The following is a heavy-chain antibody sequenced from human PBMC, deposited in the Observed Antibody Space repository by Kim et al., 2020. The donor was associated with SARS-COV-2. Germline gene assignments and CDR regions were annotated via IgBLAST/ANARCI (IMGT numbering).Heavy chain of an antibody. Sequence: SYADAVRGRFTVSRDNSKNTLYQQMNILRAEDTAVYYCARPRSGSNAFDIWGQGTMLSISS. V-gene: IGHV3-33*01. D-gene: IGHD3-3*01. J-gene: IGHJ3*02. CDR3: ARPRSGSNAFDI.